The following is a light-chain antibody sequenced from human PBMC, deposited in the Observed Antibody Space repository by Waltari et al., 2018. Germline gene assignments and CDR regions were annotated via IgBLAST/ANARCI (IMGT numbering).Light chain of an antibody. J-gene: IGKJ4*01. CDR3: QQYNSGPLT. V-gene: IGKV4-1*01. Sequence: DIVMTQSPDSLAVSLGERATLNCKSSQSVLYSSNSKNYLAWYQHKPGQPPKLLIYWASTRESGVPDRCSGGGSGTDFTLTISSLQAEDVAVYYCQQYNSGPLTFGGGTKLEIK. CDR1: QSVLYSSNSKNY. CDR2: WAS.